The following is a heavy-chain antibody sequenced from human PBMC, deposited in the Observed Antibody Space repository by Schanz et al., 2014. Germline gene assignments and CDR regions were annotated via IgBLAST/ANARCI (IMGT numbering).Heavy chain of an antibody. Sequence: QVQLVESGGGVVQPGRSLRLSCAASGFNFGSHGMHWVRQAPGKGLEWVAVISYDGSFKNYADSVRGRITMSRDNSKNTMYPQINNLRADDTAVYYCARELPGVVAFDFWGQGTMVTVSS. V-gene: IGHV3-33*01. D-gene: IGHD7-27*01. J-gene: IGHJ3*01. CDR2: ISYDGSFK. CDR3: ARELPGVVAFDF. CDR1: GFNFGSHG.